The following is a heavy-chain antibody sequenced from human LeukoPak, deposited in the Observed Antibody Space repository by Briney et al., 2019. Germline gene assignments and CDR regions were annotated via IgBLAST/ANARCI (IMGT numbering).Heavy chain of an antibody. Sequence: SETLSLTCAVYGGSFSGYYWSWIRQPPGKGLEWIGEINPSGSTNYNPSLKSRVTISVDTSKNQFSLKLSSVTAADTAVYYCARVRYGSGSYGVYYFDYWGQGTLVTVSS. D-gene: IGHD3-10*01. CDR3: ARVRYGSGSYGVYYFDY. CDR1: GGSFSGYY. V-gene: IGHV4-34*01. J-gene: IGHJ4*02. CDR2: INPSGST.